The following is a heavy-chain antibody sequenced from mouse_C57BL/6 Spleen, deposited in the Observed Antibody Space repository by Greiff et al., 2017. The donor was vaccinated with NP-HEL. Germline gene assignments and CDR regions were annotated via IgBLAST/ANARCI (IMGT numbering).Heavy chain of an antibody. CDR2: ISSGGDYI. CDR1: GFTFSSYA. CDR3: TREAYDYDGGDYAMDY. D-gene: IGHD2-4*01. Sequence: EVKLVESGEGLVKPGGSLKLSCAASGFTFSSYAMSWVRQTPEKRLEWVAYISSGGDYIYYADTVKGRFTISRDNARNTLYLQMSSLKSEDTAMYYCTREAYDYDGGDYAMDYWGQGTSVTVSS. J-gene: IGHJ4*01. V-gene: IGHV5-9-1*02.